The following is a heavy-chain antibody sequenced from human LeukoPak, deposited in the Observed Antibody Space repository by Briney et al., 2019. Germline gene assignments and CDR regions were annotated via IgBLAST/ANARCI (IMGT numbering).Heavy chain of an antibody. Sequence: SVKVSCKASGGTFSSYTISWVREAPGQGLEWMGRIIPILGIANYAQKFQGRVTITADKSTSTAYMELSSLRSEDTAVYYCASDPVRYCSSTSCYQKGHYYYYYMDVWGKGTTVTVSS. V-gene: IGHV1-69*02. CDR2: IIPILGIA. CDR1: GGTFSSYT. J-gene: IGHJ6*03. CDR3: ASDPVRYCSSTSCYQKGHYYYYYMDV. D-gene: IGHD2-2*01.